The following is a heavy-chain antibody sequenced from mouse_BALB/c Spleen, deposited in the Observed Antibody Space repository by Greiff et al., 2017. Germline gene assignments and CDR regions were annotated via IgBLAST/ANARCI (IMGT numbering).Heavy chain of an antibody. J-gene: IGHJ2*01. D-gene: IGHD2-3*01. Sequence: EVKLMESGGGLVKPGGSLKLSCAASGFTFSSYTMSWVRQTPEKRLEWVATISSGGSYTYYPVSVKGRFTISRDNAKNTLYLQMSSLKSEDTAMYYCTRDDGYLDYWGQGTTLTVSS. CDR1: GFTFSSYT. V-gene: IGHV5-6-4*01. CDR3: TRDDGYLDY. CDR2: ISSGGSYT.